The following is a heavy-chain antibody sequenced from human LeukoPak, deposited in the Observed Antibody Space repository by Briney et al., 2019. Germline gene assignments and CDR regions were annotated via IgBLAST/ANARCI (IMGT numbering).Heavy chain of an antibody. D-gene: IGHD2-15*01. CDR3: TRPVCSGGSCYLFDY. J-gene: IGHJ4*02. CDR2: IRSKANSYAT. Sequence: VQPGGSLKLSCAASGFTFSGSAMPWVRQASGKGLEWVGRIRSKANSYATAYAASVKGRFTISRDDSKNTAYLQMNSLKTEDTAVYYCTRPVCSGGSCYLFDYWGQGTLVTVSS. CDR1: GFTFSGSA. V-gene: IGHV3-73*01.